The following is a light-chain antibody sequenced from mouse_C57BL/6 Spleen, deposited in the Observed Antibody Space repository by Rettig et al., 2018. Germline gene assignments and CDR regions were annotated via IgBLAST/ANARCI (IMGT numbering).Light chain of an antibody. V-gene: IGKV4-55*01. J-gene: IGKJ4*01. Sequence: QSVLSQSPAIMSASPGERVTMTCSASSSVSSMYWYQQKPGSSPRLLIYDTSNLASGVPVRFSGSGSGTSYSLTISRLEAEDAATYYCQQWSSYPFTFGS. CDR3: QQWSSYPFT. CDR1: SSVSS. CDR2: DTS.